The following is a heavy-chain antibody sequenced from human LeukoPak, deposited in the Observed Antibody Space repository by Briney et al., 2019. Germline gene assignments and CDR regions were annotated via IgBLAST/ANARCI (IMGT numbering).Heavy chain of an antibody. CDR1: GFTFSSYS. J-gene: IGHJ4*02. CDR2: ISNSRTTI. CDR3: ARDASMGAAAGTFDY. Sequence: PGGSLRLSCAASGFTFSSYSMNWVRQAPGKGLEWISYISNSRTTIYYADSVKGRFTISRDNAKSSLYLQMNSLRAEDTAVYYCARDASMGAAAGTFDYWGQGTLVTVSS. V-gene: IGHV3-48*01. D-gene: IGHD6-13*01.